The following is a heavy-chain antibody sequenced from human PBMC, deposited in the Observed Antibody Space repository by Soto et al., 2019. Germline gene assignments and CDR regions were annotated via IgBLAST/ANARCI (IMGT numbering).Heavy chain of an antibody. CDR1: GFTFSSYG. CDR3: AKSMVATEYYGVDV. V-gene: IGHV3-30*18. D-gene: IGHD5-12*01. Sequence: GGSLRLSCAASGFTFSSYGMHWVRQAPGKGLEWVAVISYDGSNKYYADSVKGRFTISRDNSKNTLYLQMNSLRAEDTAVYYCAKSMVATEYYGVDVWGQGTTVTVSS. CDR2: ISYDGSNK. J-gene: IGHJ6*02.